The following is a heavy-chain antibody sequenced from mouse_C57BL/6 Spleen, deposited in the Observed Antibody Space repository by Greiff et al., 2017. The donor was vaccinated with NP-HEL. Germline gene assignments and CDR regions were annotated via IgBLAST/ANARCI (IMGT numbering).Heavy chain of an antibody. V-gene: IGHV1-59*01. Sequence: QVQLQQPGAELVRPGTSVKLSCKASGYTFTSYWMHWVKQRPGQGLEWIGVIDPSDSYTNYNQKFKGKATLTVDTSSSTAYMQLSSLTSEDSAVYYCARDSGYVNYWGQGTTLTVSS. CDR1: GYTFTSYW. CDR2: IDPSDSYT. CDR3: ARDSGYVNY. J-gene: IGHJ2*01. D-gene: IGHD3-2*02.